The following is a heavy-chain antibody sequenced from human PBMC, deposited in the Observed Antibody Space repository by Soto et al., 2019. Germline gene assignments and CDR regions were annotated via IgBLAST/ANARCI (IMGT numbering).Heavy chain of an antibody. J-gene: IGHJ4*02. CDR1: GGSVNSGDYY. D-gene: IGHD5-12*01. V-gene: IGHV4-30-4*01. CDR3: ARQYGGYEYYFDY. CDR2: IYYGGIT. Sequence: QVQLQESGPGLLKPSQTLSLSCTVSGGSVNSGDYYWSWIRQPPGKGLEWIRYIYYGGITSSNPSLKSRLTISIDTSKNQFSLKLDSVTAADTAVYYCARQYGGYEYYFDYWGQGTLVTVSS.